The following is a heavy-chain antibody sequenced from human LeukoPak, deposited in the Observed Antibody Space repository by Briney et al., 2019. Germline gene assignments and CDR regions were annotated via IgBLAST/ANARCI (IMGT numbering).Heavy chain of an antibody. J-gene: IGHJ4*02. CDR1: GGSISSYY. Sequence: SETLSLTCTLSGGSISSYYWSWIRQPPGKGLEWIAYISDIGSINYNPSLKSRVTISLDTSKNQFSLKLSSVTAADTAVYYCAGHHPRNTVDFWGQGTLVTVSS. V-gene: IGHV4-59*08. CDR3: AGHHPRNTVDF. CDR2: ISDIGSI. D-gene: IGHD2-8*02.